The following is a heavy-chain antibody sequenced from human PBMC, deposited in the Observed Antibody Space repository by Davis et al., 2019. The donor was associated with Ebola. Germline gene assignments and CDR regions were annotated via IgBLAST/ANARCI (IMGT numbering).Heavy chain of an antibody. V-gene: IGHV5-51*01. J-gene: IGHJ3*02. D-gene: IGHD1-14*01. CDR1: GYSFTSYW. Sequence: GESLKISCKGSGYSFTSYWIAWVRQMPGKGLECMGIIYPGDSDTRYSPSFRGQVTISADKSTKTAFLQWSSLKASDTAMYYCATLRRTITGMDDGFDIWGQGTMVTVSS. CDR2: IYPGDSDT. CDR3: ATLRRTITGMDDGFDI.